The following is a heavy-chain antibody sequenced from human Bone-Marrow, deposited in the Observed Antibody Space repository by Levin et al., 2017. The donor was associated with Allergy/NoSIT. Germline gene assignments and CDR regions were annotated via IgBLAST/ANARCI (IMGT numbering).Heavy chain of an antibody. J-gene: IGHJ3*02. D-gene: IGHD6-13*01. CDR3: ARDRQGIAAAGTSDAFDI. CDR1: GFTFSSYA. CDR2: ISYDGSNK. Sequence: PGGSLRLSCAASGFTFSSYAMHWVRQAPGKGLEWVAVISYDGSNKYYADSVKGRFTISRDNSKNTLYLQMNSLRAEDTAVYYCARDRQGIAAAGTSDAFDIWGQGTMVTVSS. V-gene: IGHV3-30-3*01.